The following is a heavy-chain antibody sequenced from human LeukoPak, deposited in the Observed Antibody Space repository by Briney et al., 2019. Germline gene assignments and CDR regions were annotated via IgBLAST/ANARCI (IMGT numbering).Heavy chain of an antibody. CDR2: TYYRSRWYN. J-gene: IGHJ4*02. Sequence: QTLSLTCAISGGSVSSIGAAWNWIRQSPSRGLEWLGRTYYRSRWYNDYAVSVKSRITVNPDTSKNQFSLQLNSVTPEDTAVYYCARYGSGSSPSKAFDYWGQGTLVTVSS. V-gene: IGHV6-1*01. CDR3: ARYGSGSSPSKAFDY. D-gene: IGHD3-10*01. CDR1: GGSVSSIGAA.